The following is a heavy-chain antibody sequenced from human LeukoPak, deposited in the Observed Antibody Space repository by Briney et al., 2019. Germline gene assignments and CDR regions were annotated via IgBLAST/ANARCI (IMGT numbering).Heavy chain of an antibody. V-gene: IGHV3-23*01. D-gene: IGHD2-21*02. CDR3: SKRGSDSPSGFQH. CDR2: ISSSGADP. Sequence: GGSLSLSCAASGVTFSTYARTWIRQVPGKGPEWVSAISSSGADPPYPESVKRRFSIPRDNSKSPLYLLLNRLRAEDTAVYYGSKRGSDSPSGFQHWGQGTLVTLSS. J-gene: IGHJ1*01. CDR1: GVTFSTYA.